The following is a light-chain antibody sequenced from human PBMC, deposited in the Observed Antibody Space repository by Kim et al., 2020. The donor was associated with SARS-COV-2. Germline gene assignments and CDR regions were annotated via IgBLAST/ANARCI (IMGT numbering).Light chain of an antibody. CDR2: QDS. V-gene: IGLV3-1*01. CDR1: KLGDKY. J-gene: IGLJ2*01. CDR3: QAWDSSVV. Sequence: SYELTQPPSVSVSPGQTASITCSGDKLGDKYACWYQQKPGQSPVLVIYQDSKRPSGIPERFSGSNSGNTATLTISGTQAVDEADYYCQAWDSSVVFGGGT.